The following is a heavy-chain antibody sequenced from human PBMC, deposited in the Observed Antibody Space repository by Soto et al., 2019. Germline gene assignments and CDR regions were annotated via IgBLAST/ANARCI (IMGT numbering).Heavy chain of an antibody. D-gene: IGHD6-19*01. CDR1: GVSVSSSA. CDR2: ISSNGGST. V-gene: IGHV3-64*01. J-gene: IGHJ4*02. CDR3: LAGPFS. Sequence: PGWSLELASAASGVSVSSSAVDWVRQAPGKGLEYVSAISSNGGSTYYANSVKGRFTISRDNSKNTLYLQMGSLRAEDMAVYYCLAGPFSGGQGTLVTVSS.